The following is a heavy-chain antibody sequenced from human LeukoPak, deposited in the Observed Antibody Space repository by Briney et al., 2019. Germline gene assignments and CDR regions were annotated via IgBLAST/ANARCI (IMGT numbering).Heavy chain of an antibody. V-gene: IGHV3-30*03. CDR2: ISYDGSNK. CDR3: ARIDILTGRRSYYYYGMDV. J-gene: IGHJ6*02. Sequence: GGSLRLSCAASGFTFSSYGMHWVRQAPGKGLEWVAVISYDGSNKYYADSVKGRFTISRDNAKNTLYLQMNSLRAEDTAVYYCARIDILTGRRSYYYYGMDVWGQGTTVTVSS. D-gene: IGHD3-9*01. CDR1: GFTFSSYG.